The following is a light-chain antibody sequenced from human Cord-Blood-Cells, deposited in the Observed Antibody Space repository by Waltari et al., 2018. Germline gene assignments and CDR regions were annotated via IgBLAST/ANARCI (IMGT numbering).Light chain of an antibody. J-gene: IGLJ3*02. CDR1: SSDVGGYNY. CDR3: CEYAGSYTWV. Sequence: QSALTQPRPVSGSPGQSVTISCPGTSSDVGGYNYFSWYQQHPGKAPKLMIYDVSKRPSGVLARFSGSKSGNTASLTISGLQAGDEGGYYYCEYAGSYTWVFGGGTKLTVL. V-gene: IGLV2-11*01. CDR2: DVS.